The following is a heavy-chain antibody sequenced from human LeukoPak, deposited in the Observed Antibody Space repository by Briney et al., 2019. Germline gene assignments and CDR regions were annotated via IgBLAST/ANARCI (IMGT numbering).Heavy chain of an antibody. Sequence: GGSLRLSCAASGFTFSSYSMNWVRQAPGKGLEWVSYISSSGSTIYYADSVKGRFTISRDNAKNSLYLQMNSLRAEDTAVYYCARDSRRGSSSVYYYGMDVWGQGTTVTVSS. D-gene: IGHD6-6*01. J-gene: IGHJ6*02. CDR2: ISSSGSTI. CDR3: ARDSRRGSSSVYYYGMDV. V-gene: IGHV3-48*04. CDR1: GFTFSSYS.